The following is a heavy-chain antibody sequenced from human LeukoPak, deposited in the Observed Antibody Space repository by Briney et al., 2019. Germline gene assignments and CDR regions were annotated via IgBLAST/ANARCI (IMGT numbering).Heavy chain of an antibody. CDR3: AKNYYGSGSDPHDAFDI. D-gene: IGHD3-10*01. V-gene: IGHV3-33*06. CDR1: GFTFSSYG. Sequence: GRSLRLSCAASGFTFSSYGMHWVRQAPGKGQEWVAVIWYDGSNKYYADSVKGRFTISRDNSKNTLYLQMNSLRAEDTAVYYCAKNYYGSGSDPHDAFDIWGQGTMVTVSS. CDR2: IWYDGSNK. J-gene: IGHJ3*02.